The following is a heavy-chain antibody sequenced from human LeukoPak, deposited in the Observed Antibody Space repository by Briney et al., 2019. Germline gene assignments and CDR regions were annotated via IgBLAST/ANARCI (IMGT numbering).Heavy chain of an antibody. CDR2: ISSSSSYI. Sequence: PGGSLRLSCAASGFTFSSYSMNWVRQAPGKGLEWVSSISSSSSYIYYADSVKGRFTISRDNAKNSLYLQMNSLRAEDTAVYYCARERYEVSGGSFGYYYYYMDVWGKGTTVTVSS. D-gene: IGHD2-15*01. CDR1: GFTFSSYS. V-gene: IGHV3-21*01. J-gene: IGHJ6*03. CDR3: ARERYEVSGGSFGYYYYYMDV.